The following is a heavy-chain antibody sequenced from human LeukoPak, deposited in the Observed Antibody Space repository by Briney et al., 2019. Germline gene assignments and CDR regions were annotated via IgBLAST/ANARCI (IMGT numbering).Heavy chain of an antibody. D-gene: IGHD3-10*01. CDR1: GGTFSSYA. V-gene: IGHV1-69*04. Sequence: GASVKVSCKASGGTFSSYAISWVRQAPGQGLEWMGRIIPILDIANYAQKFQGRVTITADKSTSTAYMDLSSLRSDDTAVYYCARDNLVYYGSGSYSDYYYYMDVWGKGTTVTVSS. CDR2: IIPILDIA. CDR3: ARDNLVYYGSGSYSDYYYYMDV. J-gene: IGHJ6*03.